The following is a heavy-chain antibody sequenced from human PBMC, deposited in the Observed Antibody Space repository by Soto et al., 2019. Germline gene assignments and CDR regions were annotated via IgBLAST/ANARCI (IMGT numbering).Heavy chain of an antibody. J-gene: IGHJ4*02. D-gene: IGHD3-3*01. Sequence: TSETLSLTCTVSGGYISSYYWSWIRQPPGKGLEWIGYIYYSGSTNYNPSLKSRVTISVDTSKNQFSLKLSSVTAADTAVYYCAGGVGGGSYYDFWSGYSPFDYWGQGTLVTVSS. CDR2: IYYSGST. V-gene: IGHV4-59*01. CDR3: AGGVGGGSYYDFWSGYSPFDY. CDR1: GGYISSYY.